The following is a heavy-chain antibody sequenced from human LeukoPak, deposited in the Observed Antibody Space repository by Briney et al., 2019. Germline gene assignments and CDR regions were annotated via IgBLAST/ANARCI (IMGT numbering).Heavy chain of an antibody. CDR1: GGSISSYY. D-gene: IGHD2-2*01. CDR3: ARDGIVVVPAAMRGYYYYMDV. Sequence: SETLSLTCTVSGGSISSYYWYWIRQPAGKGLEWIGRIYTSGSTNYNPSLKSRVTISVDKSKNQFSLKLSSVTAADTAVYYCARDGIVVVPAAMRGYYYYMDVWGKGTTVTVSS. CDR2: IYTSGST. J-gene: IGHJ6*03. V-gene: IGHV4-4*07.